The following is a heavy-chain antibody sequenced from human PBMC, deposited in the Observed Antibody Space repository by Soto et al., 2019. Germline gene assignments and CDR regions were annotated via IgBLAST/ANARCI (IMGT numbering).Heavy chain of an antibody. CDR1: GYTLTSDY. D-gene: IGHD3-3*01. J-gene: IGHJ6*02. CDR2: INPSGGST. Sequence: ASVKVSCKASGYTLTSDYMHWVRQAPGQGLEWMGIINPSGGSTSYAQKFQGRVTMTRDTSTSTVYMDLSSLRSEDTDVYYCARDCKPPLGWSGENYYYGMDVWGQGTTVTVSS. V-gene: IGHV1-46*01. CDR3: ARDCKPPLGWSGENYYYGMDV.